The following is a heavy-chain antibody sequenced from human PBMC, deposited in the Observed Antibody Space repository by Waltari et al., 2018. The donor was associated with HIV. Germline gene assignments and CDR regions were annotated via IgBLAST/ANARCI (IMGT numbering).Heavy chain of an antibody. CDR1: GGSFSGYC. J-gene: IGHJ5*02. CDR3: ARGHIVVVPAAIQSGWFDP. V-gene: IGHV4-34*01. D-gene: IGHD2-2*02. CDR2: VSHSGTT. Sequence: QVQLQQWGAGVLKPSETLSLTCAVYGGSFSGYCWTWIRQPPGKRLEWIGEVSHSGTTNSSPSLKSRVTVSVDTSKNQFSLKLNSVTAADTAIYYCARGHIVVVPAAIQSGWFDPWGQGTMVTVSS.